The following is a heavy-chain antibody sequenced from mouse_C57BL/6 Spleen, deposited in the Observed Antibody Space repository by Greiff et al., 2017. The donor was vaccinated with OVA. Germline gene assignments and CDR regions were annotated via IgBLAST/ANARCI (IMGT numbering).Heavy chain of an antibody. V-gene: IGHV2-2*01. CDR3: ARKGITTVVAPYYYAMDY. CDR2: IWSGGST. D-gene: IGHD1-1*01. CDR1: GFSLTSYG. J-gene: IGHJ4*01. Sequence: VKLQESGPGLVQPSQSLSITCTVSGFSLTSYGVHWVRQSPGKGLEWLGVIWSGGSTDYNAAFISRLSISKDNSKSQVFFKMNSLQADDTAIYYCARKGITTVVAPYYYAMDYWGQGTSVTVSS.